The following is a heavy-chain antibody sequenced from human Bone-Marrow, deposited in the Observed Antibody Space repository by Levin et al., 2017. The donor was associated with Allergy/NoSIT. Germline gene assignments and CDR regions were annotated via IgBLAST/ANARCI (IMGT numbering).Heavy chain of an antibody. CDR1: GFIFSSYD. J-gene: IGHJ4*02. CDR3: QCKAVSGYFDQ. D-gene: IGHD2-15*01. V-gene: IGHV3-30*03. CDR2: VSYDGKNE. Sequence: GESLKISCAASGFIFSSYDMHWVRPAPGKGLEWVAVVSYDGKNENYADFVKGRFTVSRDTSKNTLYLEMNSLIPEDTAVYYCQCKAVSGYFDQWGQGTLVTVAS.